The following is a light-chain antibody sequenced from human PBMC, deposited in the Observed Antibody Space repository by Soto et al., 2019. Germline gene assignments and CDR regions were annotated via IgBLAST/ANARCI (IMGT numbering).Light chain of an antibody. CDR3: SSSTSSSTLV. J-gene: IGLJ1*01. Sequence: QSVLTQPASVSGSPGQSITISCTGTASDVGAYDYVSWYQHHPGKPPKLLIFEVRDRPSGVSNRFSGSKSGNTASLTISGLQPEDEADYFCSSSTSSSTLVFGTGTKATVL. CDR1: ASDVGAYDY. CDR2: EVR. V-gene: IGLV2-14*01.